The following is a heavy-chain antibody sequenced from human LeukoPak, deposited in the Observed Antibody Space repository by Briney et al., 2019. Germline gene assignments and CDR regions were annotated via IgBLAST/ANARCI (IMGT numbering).Heavy chain of an antibody. D-gene: IGHD2-2*02. V-gene: IGHV1-18*01. CDR2: ISAYNGNT. J-gene: IGHJ4*02. Sequence: GXSVKVSCKASGYTFTSYGISWVRQAPGQGLEWMGWISAYNGNTNYAQKVQGRVTMTTDTSTSTAYMELRSLRCDDTAVYFCARDIPIGCRSTSCYTAFDYWGQGTLVTVSS. CDR3: ARDIPIGCRSTSCYTAFDY. CDR1: GYTFTSYG.